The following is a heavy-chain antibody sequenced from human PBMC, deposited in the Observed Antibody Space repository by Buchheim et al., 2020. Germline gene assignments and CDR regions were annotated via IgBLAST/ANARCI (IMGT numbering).Heavy chain of an antibody. V-gene: IGHV4-34*02. CDR2: INHSGTT. CDR3: ARGDYYDTSGYLY. J-gene: IGHJ4*02. CDR1: GGSFSGHY. D-gene: IGHD3-22*01. Sequence: QVQLQQWGAGLLKPSETLSLTCAVFGGSFSGHYWSWIRQPPGKGLEWIGEINHSGTTNYNASPKSRVTISVDTSKIQFSLNLSSVTAADTAVYYCARGDYYDTSGYLYWGQGTL.